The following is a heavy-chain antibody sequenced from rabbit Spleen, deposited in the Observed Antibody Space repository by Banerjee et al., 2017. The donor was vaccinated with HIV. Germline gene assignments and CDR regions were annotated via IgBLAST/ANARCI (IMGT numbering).Heavy chain of an antibody. Sequence: QSLEESGGDLVKPGGTLTLTCTVSGFSFSSSYWLCWVRQAPGKGLEWIACIDTGSRDFTYYASWAKGRFTISKTASTTVTLQMTSLTAADTATYFCARDTGSSFSTYGMDLWGQGTLVTVS. J-gene: IGHJ6*01. CDR3: ARDTGSSFSTYGMDL. CDR1: GFSFSSSYW. CDR2: IDTGSRDFT. V-gene: IGHV1S40*01. D-gene: IGHD8-1*01.